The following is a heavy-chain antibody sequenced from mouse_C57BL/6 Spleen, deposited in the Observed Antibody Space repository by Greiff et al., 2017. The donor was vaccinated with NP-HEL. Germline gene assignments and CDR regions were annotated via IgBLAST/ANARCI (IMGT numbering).Heavy chain of an antibody. J-gene: IGHJ2*01. CDR3: RGDYYGSSYLYYFDY. CDR2: IDPETGGT. CDR1: GYTFTDYE. V-gene: IGHV1-15*01. Sequence: VQLQQSGAELVRPGASVTLSCKASGYTFTDYEMHWVKQTPVHGLEWIGAIDPETGGTAYNQKFKGKAILTADKSSSTAYMELRSLTSEDSAVYYCRGDYYGSSYLYYFDYWGQGTTLTVSS. D-gene: IGHD1-1*01.